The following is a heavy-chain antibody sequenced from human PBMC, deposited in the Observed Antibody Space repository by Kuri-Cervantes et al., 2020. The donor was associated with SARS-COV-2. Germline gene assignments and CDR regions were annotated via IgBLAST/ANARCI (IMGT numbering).Heavy chain of an antibody. CDR3: ARGAID. Sequence: SETLSLTCTVSGVSVTTFGSYWTWIRQPPGKGLEWVGYIYYNGSTYYNPSLRSRVIVSVDRSKNQFSLNLNSVTAADTGLYYCARGAIDWGQGTLVTVSS. V-gene: IGHV4-31*02. D-gene: IGHD2/OR15-2a*01. CDR1: GVSVTTFGSY. CDR2: IYYNGST. J-gene: IGHJ4*02.